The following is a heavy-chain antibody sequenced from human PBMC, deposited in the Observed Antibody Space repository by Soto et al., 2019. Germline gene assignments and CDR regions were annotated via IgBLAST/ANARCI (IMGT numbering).Heavy chain of an antibody. Sequence: QVHLVQSGAEVKKPGASVKVSCKGSGYTFTSYGITWVRQAPGQGLEWMGWISAHNGNTDYAQRLQGRVTVTRDTSTSTANMELRSLRTDDPAVYYCARGRYGDYWGQGDLVTVSS. D-gene: IGHD1-1*01. V-gene: IGHV1-18*01. CDR2: ISAHNGNT. J-gene: IGHJ4*02. CDR1: GYTFTSYG. CDR3: ARGRYGDY.